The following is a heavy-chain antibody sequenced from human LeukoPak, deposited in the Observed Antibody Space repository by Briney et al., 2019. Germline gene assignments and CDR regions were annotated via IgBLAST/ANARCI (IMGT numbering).Heavy chain of an antibody. CDR2: ISGSGGNT. CDR3: AKERNGRAAAGLCDF. V-gene: IGHV3-23*01. J-gene: IGHJ4*02. Sequence: GGSLRLSCAASGFTFSSYAMSWVRQAPGKGLEWVSTISGSGGNTYYADSVKGRFTISRDNSKNTLYLQMNSLRAGDTAVHYCAKERNGRAAAGLCDFWGQGTLVTVSS. D-gene: IGHD6-13*01. CDR1: GFTFSSYA.